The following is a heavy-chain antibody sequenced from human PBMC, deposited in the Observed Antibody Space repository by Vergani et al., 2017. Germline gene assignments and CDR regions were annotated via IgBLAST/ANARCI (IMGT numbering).Heavy chain of an antibody. D-gene: IGHD2-21*01. J-gene: IGHJ4*02. Sequence: EVRLLESGGGLVQPGGSLRLSCAASGFTFNIYAMSWVRQAPGKGLEWVSTITYNGGRPYYADSVTGRFTISRDNYKNTLFLQLKTLRAEDTGVYYFANHYNIMWALHYWVQGSLVGVSS. V-gene: IGHV3-23*01. CDR1: GFTFNIYA. CDR2: ITYNGGRP. CDR3: ANHYNIMWALHY.